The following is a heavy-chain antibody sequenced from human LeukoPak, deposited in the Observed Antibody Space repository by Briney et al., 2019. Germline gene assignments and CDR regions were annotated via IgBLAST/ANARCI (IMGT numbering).Heavy chain of an antibody. V-gene: IGHV3-23*01. Sequence: PGGSLRLSCAASGFTFSNYAMSGVRQAPGKGLEWVSSFSGSGDSTSYADSVKGQFTISRDNSKNTLSLEMNSLRAEDTAVYYCAKDRTRYTGYVHFDYWGQGTLVTVSS. CDR2: FSGSGDST. CDR3: AKDRTRYTGYVHFDY. CDR1: GFTFSNYA. D-gene: IGHD5-12*01. J-gene: IGHJ4*02.